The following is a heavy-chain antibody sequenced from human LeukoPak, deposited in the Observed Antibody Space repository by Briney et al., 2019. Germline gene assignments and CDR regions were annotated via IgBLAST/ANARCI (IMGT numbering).Heavy chain of an antibody. CDR3: ARVRAYSGGDCHVYYYYGMDV. J-gene: IGHJ6*02. CDR2: IWYDGSNK. D-gene: IGHD2-21*02. CDR1: GLTFSNYA. V-gene: IGHV3-33*01. Sequence: GGSLRLSCAASGLTFSNYAMHWARQAPGKGLEWVAVIWYDGSNKHYADSVKGRFTISRDNAKNSLNLQMNSLRAEDTAVYYCARVRAYSGGDCHVYYYYGMDVWGQGTTVTVSS.